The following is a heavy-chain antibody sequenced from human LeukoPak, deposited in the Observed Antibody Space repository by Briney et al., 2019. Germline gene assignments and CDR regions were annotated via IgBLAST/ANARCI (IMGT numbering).Heavy chain of an antibody. J-gene: IGHJ4*02. CDR3: ARTPVQGAQSGSYYHFDY. CDR1: GYTFTSYA. CDR2: INAGNGNT. V-gene: IGHV1-3*01. D-gene: IGHD1-26*01. Sequence: ASVKVSCKASGYTFTSYAMHWVRQAPGQRLEWMGWINAGNGNTNYAQKLQGRVTMTTDTSTSTAYMELRSLRSDDTAVYYCARTPVQGAQSGSYYHFDYWGQGTLVTVSS.